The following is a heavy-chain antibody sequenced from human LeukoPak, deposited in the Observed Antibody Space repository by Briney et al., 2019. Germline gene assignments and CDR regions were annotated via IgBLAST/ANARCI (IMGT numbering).Heavy chain of an antibody. J-gene: IGHJ4*02. CDR3: ARRTGTTAYFDY. CDR2: ISYDGSNK. CDR1: GFTFSSYG. V-gene: IGHV3-30*03. Sequence: PGRSPRLSCAASGFTFSSYGMHWVRQAPGKGLEWVAVISYDGSNKYYADSVKGRFTISRDNAKNSLYLQVNSLRAEDTAVYYCARRTGTTAYFDYWGQGTLVTVSS. D-gene: IGHD1-1*01.